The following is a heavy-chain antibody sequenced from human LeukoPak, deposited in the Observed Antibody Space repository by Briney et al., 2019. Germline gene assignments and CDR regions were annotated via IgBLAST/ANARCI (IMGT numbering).Heavy chain of an antibody. Sequence: GGSLRLSCAASGFTFSSYSMNWVRQAPGRGLEWVSYISSSSSTIYYADSVKGRFTISRDNAKNSLYLQMNSLRAEDTAVYYCARDPALRGRTGGFDYWGQGTLVTVSS. CDR1: GFTFSSYS. J-gene: IGHJ4*02. CDR3: ARDPALRGRTGGFDY. D-gene: IGHD7-27*01. CDR2: ISSSSSTI. V-gene: IGHV3-48*04.